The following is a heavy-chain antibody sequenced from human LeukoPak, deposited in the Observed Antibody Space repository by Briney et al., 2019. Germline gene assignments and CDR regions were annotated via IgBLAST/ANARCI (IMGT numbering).Heavy chain of an antibody. J-gene: IGHJ4*02. V-gene: IGHV3-23*01. CDR1: GFTFSSYA. Sequence: GGSPRLSCAASGFTFSSYAMSWVRQAPGKGLEWVSAISGSGGSTYYADSVKGRFTISRDNSKNTLYLQMNSLRAEDTAVYYCAKGSRYCSGGSCPYYFDYWGQGTLVTVSS. D-gene: IGHD2-15*01. CDR3: AKGSRYCSGGSCPYYFDY. CDR2: ISGSGGST.